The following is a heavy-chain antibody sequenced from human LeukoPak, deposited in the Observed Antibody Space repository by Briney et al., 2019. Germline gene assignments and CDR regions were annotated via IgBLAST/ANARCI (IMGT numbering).Heavy chain of an antibody. CDR1: GGLFTDHY. D-gene: IGHD2-21*01. CDR3: ARLGGDHDY. V-gene: IGHV4-34*01. J-gene: IGHJ4*02. Sequence: SETLSLTCAVYGGLFTDHYWSWIRQPPGKGLEWIGEIYHSGSTNYNPSLKSRVTTSVDASNNQFSLKLTSVTAADTAVYYCARLGGDHDYWGQGTLVTVSS. CDR2: IYHSGST.